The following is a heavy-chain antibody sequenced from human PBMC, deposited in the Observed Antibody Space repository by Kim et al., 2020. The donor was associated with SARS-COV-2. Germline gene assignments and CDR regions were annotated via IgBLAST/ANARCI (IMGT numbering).Heavy chain of an antibody. D-gene: IGHD2-8*02. CDR3: AKDGVNRAIVLTYYSYYYMDV. Sequence: GGSLRLSCAASGFIFSTHGMHWVRQAPGKGLEWVAIMSYDGSHKSYADSVKGRFTISRDTSKNTLYLQMNSLRAEDTAVYYCAKDGVNRAIVLTYYSYYYMDVWGKGTTVTVSS. CDR1: GFIFSTHG. V-gene: IGHV3-30*18. CDR2: MSYDGSHK. J-gene: IGHJ6*03.